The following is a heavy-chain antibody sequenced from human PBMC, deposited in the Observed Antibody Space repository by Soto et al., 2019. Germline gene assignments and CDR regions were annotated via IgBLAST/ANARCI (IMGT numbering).Heavy chain of an antibody. Sequence: EVQLVESGGGLVKPGGSLRLSCAASGFTFSSYSMHWVRQAPGKGLEWVSSISSRSRSIYYADSQKGRFTISRDNTKNSLYLQMNNQRAEDTAGYYGAQDRGDHEGLVPYSFDHWGKGTLVTVSS. CDR3: AQDRGDHEGLVPYSFDH. CDR1: GFTFSSYS. CDR2: ISSRSRSI. V-gene: IGHV3-21*01. D-gene: IGHD6-6*01. J-gene: IGHJ4*02.